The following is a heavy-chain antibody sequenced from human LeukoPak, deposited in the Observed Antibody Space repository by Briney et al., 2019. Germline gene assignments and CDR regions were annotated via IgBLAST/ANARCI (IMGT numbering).Heavy chain of an antibody. Sequence: PSETLSLTCTVSGVSISSGSYYWSWIRQPAGKGLEWIGRIYTSGSTNYNPSLKSRVTISVDTSKNQFSLKLSSVTAADTAVYYCAREVAADNSSPQNNWFDPWGQGTLVTVSS. CDR3: AREVAADNSSPQNNWFDP. V-gene: IGHV4-61*02. CDR2: IYTSGST. CDR1: GVSISSGSYY. D-gene: IGHD6-13*01. J-gene: IGHJ5*02.